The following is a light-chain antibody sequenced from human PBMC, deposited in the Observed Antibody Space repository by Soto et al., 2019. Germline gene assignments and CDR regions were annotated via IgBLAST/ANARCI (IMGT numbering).Light chain of an antibody. Sequence: IQMTQSPSSLSASVGDRVTMTCRASQSVSNYLNWYQQKPGKAPKLLIYAASSLQSGVPSRFSANESGTDFTLTISSLQPEDFATYYCHQSYSTPLTFGPGTKVDIK. V-gene: IGKV1-39*01. CDR1: QSVSNY. CDR2: AAS. J-gene: IGKJ3*01. CDR3: HQSYSTPLT.